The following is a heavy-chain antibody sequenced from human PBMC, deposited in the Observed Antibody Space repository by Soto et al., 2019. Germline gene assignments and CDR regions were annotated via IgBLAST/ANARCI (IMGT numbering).Heavy chain of an antibody. Sequence: EVHLVESGGGLVKPGESLRLSCAASGFTFSTYNMNWVRQAPGKGLEWVSSISMTSSYIYYADSMKGRFTVSRDNAKNSLFLQMNSLIAEDTAVYYGVRDVVVVTETTSRARGYFDYWGQGILVTVSS. CDR2: ISMTSSYI. CDR3: VRDVVVVTETTSRARGYFDY. V-gene: IGHV3-21*01. CDR1: GFTFSTYN. J-gene: IGHJ4*02. D-gene: IGHD2-21*02.